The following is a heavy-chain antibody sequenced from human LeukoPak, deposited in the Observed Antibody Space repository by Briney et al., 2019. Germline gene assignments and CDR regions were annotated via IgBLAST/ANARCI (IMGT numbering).Heavy chain of an antibody. J-gene: IGHJ4*02. CDR3: ARRGRNSSGWQDYL. CDR1: GGSISSTSYY. CDR2: IYYSGST. Sequence: SETLSLTCTVSGGSISSTSYYWGWIRQPPGKGLEWIGSIYYSGSTYYNPSLKSRVTISIDTAKNQFSLKLTSVTAADTAVYYCARRGRNSSGWQDYLWGQGTLVTVS. D-gene: IGHD6-25*01. V-gene: IGHV4-39*07.